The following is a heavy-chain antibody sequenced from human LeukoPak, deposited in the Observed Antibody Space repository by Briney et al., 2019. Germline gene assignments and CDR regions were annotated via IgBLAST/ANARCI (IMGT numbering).Heavy chain of an antibody. D-gene: IGHD1-26*01. CDR1: GFTFSGYE. CDR3: ARHRNKWELPPFDY. J-gene: IGHJ4*02. CDR2: ISSSGSTI. Sequence: GGSLRLSCAASGFTFSGYEMNWVRQAPGKGLEWVSYISSSGSTISYTDSVKGRFTISRDNAKNSLYLQMNSLRAEDTAVYYCARHRNKWELPPFDYWGQGTLVTVSS. V-gene: IGHV3-48*03.